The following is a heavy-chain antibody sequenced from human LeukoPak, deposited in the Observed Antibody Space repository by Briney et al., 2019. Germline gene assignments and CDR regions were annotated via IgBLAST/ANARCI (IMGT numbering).Heavy chain of an antibody. CDR2: IYYSGST. D-gene: IGHD3-16*02. V-gene: IGHV4-39*01. Sequence: SETLSLTCTVSGGSISSSSYYWGWIRQPPGKGLEWFGSIYYSGSTYYHPSLKSQVTISVDTSKNQFSLKLSSVTAAGTAVYYCARKITVWGSYPRHLSPFDYWGQGTLVTVSS. CDR1: GGSISSSSYY. CDR3: ARKITVWGSYPRHLSPFDY. J-gene: IGHJ4*02.